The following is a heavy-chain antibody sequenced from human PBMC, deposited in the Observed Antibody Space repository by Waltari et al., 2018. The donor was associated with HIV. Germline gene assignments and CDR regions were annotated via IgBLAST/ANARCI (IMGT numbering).Heavy chain of an antibody. Sequence: QVQLQESGPGLVKPLQTLSLTCTVSGGSISSGSYYWNRIRQPAGKGLEWIGRIYPRGSTNYNPSLKSRVTISVDTSKNQFSLKLSSVTAADTAGYYCARVFCSGGSCYGDGRYGMDVWGQGTTVTVSS. J-gene: IGHJ6*02. CDR1: GGSISSGSYY. V-gene: IGHV4-61*02. CDR2: IYPRGST. D-gene: IGHD2-15*01. CDR3: ARVFCSGGSCYGDGRYGMDV.